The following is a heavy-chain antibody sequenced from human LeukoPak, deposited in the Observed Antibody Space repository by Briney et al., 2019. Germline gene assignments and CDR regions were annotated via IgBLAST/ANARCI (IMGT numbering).Heavy chain of an antibody. CDR2: ISYDGSNK. D-gene: IGHD6-19*01. Sequence: QPGRSLRLSCAASGFTFSSYGMHWVRQAPGKGLEWVAVISYDGSNKYYADSVKGRFTISGDNSKNTLYLQMNSLRAEDTAVYYCAKIAVAGSYGMDVWGQGTTVTVSS. CDR1: GFTFSSYG. J-gene: IGHJ6*02. V-gene: IGHV3-30*18. CDR3: AKIAVAGSYGMDV.